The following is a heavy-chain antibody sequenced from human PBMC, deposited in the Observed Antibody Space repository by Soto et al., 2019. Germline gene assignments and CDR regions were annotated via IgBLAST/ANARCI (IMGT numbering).Heavy chain of an antibody. D-gene: IGHD3-10*01. J-gene: IGHJ4*02. CDR1: GFSFSVNGVA. CDR3: AHKRDVSRGFKY. Sequence: QITLKESGPTLVKPTQTLTLTCTFSGFSFSVNGVAVGWIRQPPGQALEWLALIYWDDDQRYNPSLKDRLTITKDTSRNRVVLTMTNMDPVDTDTYYCAHKRDVSRGFKYWGQGTLVTVSS. V-gene: IGHV2-5*02. CDR2: IYWDDDQ.